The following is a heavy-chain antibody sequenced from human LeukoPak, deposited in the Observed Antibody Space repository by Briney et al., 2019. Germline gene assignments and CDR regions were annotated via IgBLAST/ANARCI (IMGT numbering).Heavy chain of an antibody. CDR2: ISGSGGST. CDR3: AKVESSGGLWFDP. D-gene: IGHD2-15*01. V-gene: IGHV3-23*01. J-gene: IGHJ5*02. Sequence: SGGSLRLSCAASGFTFSIYAMSWVRQAPGKGLEWVSAISGSGGSTYYADSVKGRFTISRDNSKNTLYLQMNSLRAEDTAVYYCAKVESSGGLWFDPWGQGTLVTVSS. CDR1: GFTFSIYA.